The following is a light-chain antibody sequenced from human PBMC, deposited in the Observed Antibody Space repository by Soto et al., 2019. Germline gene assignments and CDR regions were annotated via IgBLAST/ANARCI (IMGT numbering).Light chain of an antibody. V-gene: IGKV3-11*01. CDR2: QTS. Sequence: EIVLTQSPATLSAFPGDRVTLSCRASQSINTRLAWYQHRPGQAPRLLIYQTSIRAAGIPARFSASGSGTDVTLTSSDVQSEDFALYYCHQRQSWPRTFGQGTKVDI. CDR1: QSINTR. CDR3: HQRQSWPRT. J-gene: IGKJ1*01.